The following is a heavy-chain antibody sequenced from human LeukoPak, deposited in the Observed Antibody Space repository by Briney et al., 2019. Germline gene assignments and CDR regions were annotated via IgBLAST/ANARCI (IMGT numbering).Heavy chain of an antibody. CDR1: GGSISSSS. J-gene: IGHJ6*02. V-gene: IGHV4-59*01. Sequence: PSETLSLTCTVSGGSISSSSWSWVRQPPGKGLEWIGYIYYSGSTNYNPSLKSRVTISVDTSKSQFSLKLSSVTAADTAVYYCASGGYCSSTSCHQSPDYYGMDVWGQGTTVTVSS. CDR3: ASGGYCSSTSCHQSPDYYGMDV. CDR2: IYYSGST. D-gene: IGHD2-2*01.